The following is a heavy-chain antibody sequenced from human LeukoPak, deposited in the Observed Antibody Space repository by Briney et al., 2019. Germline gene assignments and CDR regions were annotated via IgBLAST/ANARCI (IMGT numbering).Heavy chain of an antibody. CDR3: ARDQATIGGDGYNY. J-gene: IGHJ4*02. V-gene: IGHV1-69*13. D-gene: IGHD5-24*01. Sequence: SVRVSCKASGGTFSSYAISWVRQAPGQGLEWMGGIIPIFGTANYAQKFQGRVTITADESTSTAYMELRSLRSEDTALYYCARDQATIGGDGYNYWGQGTLVTVSS. CDR1: GGTFSSYA. CDR2: IIPIFGTA.